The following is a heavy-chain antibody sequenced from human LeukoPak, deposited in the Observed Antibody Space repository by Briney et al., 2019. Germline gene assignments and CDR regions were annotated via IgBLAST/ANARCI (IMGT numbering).Heavy chain of an antibody. CDR1: GFTFDDYA. J-gene: IGHJ4*02. Sequence: PGRSLRLSCVGSGFTFDDYAMHWVRQAPGKGLEWVSGISWNSGRRGYADSVKGRFTISRDNAKTSLYLQMNSLRAEDMALYYCAKGPDYDILTPIDYWGQGTLVTVPS. CDR2: ISWNSGRR. D-gene: IGHD3-9*01. CDR3: AKGPDYDILTPIDY. V-gene: IGHV3-9*03.